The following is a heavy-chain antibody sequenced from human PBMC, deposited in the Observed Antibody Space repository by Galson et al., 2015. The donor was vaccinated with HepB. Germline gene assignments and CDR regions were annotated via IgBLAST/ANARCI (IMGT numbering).Heavy chain of an antibody. Sequence: SLRLSCAASGFTFSSYAMHWVRQAPGKGLEWVAVISYDGSNKYYADSVKGRFTISRDNSKNTLYLQMNSLRAEDTAVYYCAREDYDILTGYYKIRRRAFDIWGQGTMVTVSS. D-gene: IGHD3-9*01. CDR3: AREDYDILTGYYKIRRRAFDI. CDR2: ISYDGSNK. CDR1: GFTFSSYA. V-gene: IGHV3-30-3*01. J-gene: IGHJ3*02.